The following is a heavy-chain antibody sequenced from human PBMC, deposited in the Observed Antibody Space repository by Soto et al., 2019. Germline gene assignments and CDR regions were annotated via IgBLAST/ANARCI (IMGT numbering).Heavy chain of an antibody. J-gene: IGHJ4*02. V-gene: IGHV4-59*08. CDR1: GCSPRNYY. Sequence: SETPFLPCTVSGCSPRNYYWSWIRQPPGKGLEWIGYIYYSGSTNYNPSLKSRVTISVDTSKNQFSLKLSSVTAADTAVYYCAALWFGELLEPDYWGQGTLVTVSS. D-gene: IGHD3-10*01. CDR2: IYYSGST. CDR3: AALWFGELLEPDY.